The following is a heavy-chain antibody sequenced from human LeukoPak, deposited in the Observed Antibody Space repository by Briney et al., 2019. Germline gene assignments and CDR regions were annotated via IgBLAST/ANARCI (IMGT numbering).Heavy chain of an antibody. D-gene: IGHD3-22*01. CDR2: IYTSGST. J-gene: IGHJ4*02. V-gene: IGHV4-4*07. Sequence: SETLSLTCTVSGGSISSYYWSWIRQPAGKGLEWIGRIYTSGSTNYNPSLKSRVTMSVDTSKNQFSLKLSSVTAADTAVYYCARDTHHYDSSGYFTLDYWGQGTLVTVSS. CDR1: GGSISSYY. CDR3: ARDTHHYDSSGYFTLDY.